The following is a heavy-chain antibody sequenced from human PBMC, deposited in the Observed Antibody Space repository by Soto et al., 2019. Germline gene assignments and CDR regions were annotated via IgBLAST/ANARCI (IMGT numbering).Heavy chain of an antibody. Sequence: GGSLRLSCAASGFTFSGSSVHWVRQASGKGLEWVGRIRNKANSYATAYAASVRGRFTISRDDSKNTAFLQMNSLNTEDTAVYYCITHSPEDMIRTWGQGTLVTVSS. V-gene: IGHV3-73*01. D-gene: IGHD2-15*01. CDR1: GFTFSGSS. J-gene: IGHJ4*02. CDR2: IRNKANSYAT. CDR3: ITHSPEDMIRT.